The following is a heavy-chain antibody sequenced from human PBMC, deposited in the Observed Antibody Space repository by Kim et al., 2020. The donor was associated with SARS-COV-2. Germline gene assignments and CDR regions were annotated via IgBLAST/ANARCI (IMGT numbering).Heavy chain of an antibody. J-gene: IGHJ3*02. V-gene: IGHV4-31*03. CDR3: ARDGRLRIVPAAHDDAFDI. D-gene: IGHD2-2*01. CDR2: IYYSGST. CDR1: GGSISSGGYY. Sequence: SETLSLTCTVSGGSISSGGYYWSWIRQHPGKGLEWIGYIYYSGSTYYNPSLKSRVTISVDTSKNQFSLKLSSVTAADTAVYYCARDGRLRIVPAAHDDAFDIWGQGTMVTVSS.